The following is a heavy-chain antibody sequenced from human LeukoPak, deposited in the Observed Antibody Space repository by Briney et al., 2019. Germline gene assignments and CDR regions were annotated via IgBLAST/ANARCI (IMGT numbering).Heavy chain of an antibody. D-gene: IGHD2-21*02. Sequence: GGSLRLSCAASGFTLSSYGMSWVRQAPGKGLEWVSAISGSGGSTYYADSVKGRFTISRDNSKNTLYLQMNSLRAEDTAVYYCAKDGDIVVVTANDYWGQGTLVTVSS. V-gene: IGHV3-23*01. CDR2: ISGSGGST. CDR3: AKDGDIVVVTANDY. CDR1: GFTLSSYG. J-gene: IGHJ4*02.